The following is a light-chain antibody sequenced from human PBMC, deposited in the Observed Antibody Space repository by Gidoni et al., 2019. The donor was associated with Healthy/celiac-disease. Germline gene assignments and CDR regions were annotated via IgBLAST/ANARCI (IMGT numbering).Light chain of an antibody. CDR1: SSDVGSYNL. V-gene: IGLV2-23*01. CDR3: CSYAGSNSYV. J-gene: IGLJ1*01. Sequence: QSALTQPASVSGSPGQSITISCTGTSSDVGSYNLVSWYQQHPGKAPKLMIYEGSKRPSGVSNRFSASKSGNTASLTISGLQAEDEADFYCCSYAGSNSYVFGTGTKVTVL. CDR2: EGS.